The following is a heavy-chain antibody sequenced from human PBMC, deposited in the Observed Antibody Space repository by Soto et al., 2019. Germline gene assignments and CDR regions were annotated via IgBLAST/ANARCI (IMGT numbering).Heavy chain of an antibody. V-gene: IGHV5-51*01. CDR1: VYSFTSYW. CDR3: ARLLGVRGVITNWFDP. CDR2: IYPGDSDT. D-gene: IGHD3-10*01. J-gene: IGHJ5*02. Sequence: PGEALKISCERSVYSFTSYWIGWLRQMPRKGLEWMGIIYPGDSDTRYSPSFQGQVTISADKSISTAYLQWSSLKASDTAMYYCARLLGVRGVITNWFDPWGQGTLVTVSS.